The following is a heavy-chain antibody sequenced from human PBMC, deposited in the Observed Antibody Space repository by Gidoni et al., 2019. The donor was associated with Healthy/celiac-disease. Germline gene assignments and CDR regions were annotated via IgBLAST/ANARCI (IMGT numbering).Heavy chain of an antibody. V-gene: IGHV4-34*01. CDR3: ARGIRTYSYGLYYFDY. CDR2: INHSGST. Sequence: QVQLQQWGAGLLKPSETLSLTCAVYGGSFSGYYWSWIRPPPGKGLEWIGEINHSGSTNYNPSLKSRVTISVDTSKNQVSLKLSSGTAADTAVYYCARGIRTYSYGLYYFDYWGQGTLVTVSS. D-gene: IGHD5-18*01. J-gene: IGHJ4*02. CDR1: GGSFSGYY.